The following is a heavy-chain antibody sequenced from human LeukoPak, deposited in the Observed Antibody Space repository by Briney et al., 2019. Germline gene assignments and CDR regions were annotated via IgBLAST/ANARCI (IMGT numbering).Heavy chain of an antibody. Sequence: SETLSLTCTVSGGSISSGSYYWNWIRQPAGKGLEWIGRIYRSGSTNYNPSLKSRVTISVDTSKNQFSLKLSSVTAADTAVYYCAREGLNMVRGVIPKEAWGWFDPWGQGTLVTVSS. CDR2: IYRSGST. CDR1: GGSISSGSYY. V-gene: IGHV4-61*02. CDR3: AREGLNMVRGVIPKEAWGWFDP. D-gene: IGHD3-10*01. J-gene: IGHJ5*02.